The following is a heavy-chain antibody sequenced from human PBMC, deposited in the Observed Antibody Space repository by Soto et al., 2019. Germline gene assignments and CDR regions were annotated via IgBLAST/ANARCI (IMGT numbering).Heavy chain of an antibody. CDR2: IFHNGSA. J-gene: IGHJ4*02. D-gene: IGHD2-21*01. CDR3: ARHIAVSGTRGFDH. CDR1: GGSITSNW. Sequence: QVQLQESGPGLMKPSGTLSLTCAVSGGSITSNWWSWVRQPPGKGLEWIAEIFHNGSANYNPSLMGRLTISMDKSRSHLSLPLNSVTAADTAVYYCARHIAVSGTRGFDHWGQGTLVTVSS. V-gene: IGHV4-4*02.